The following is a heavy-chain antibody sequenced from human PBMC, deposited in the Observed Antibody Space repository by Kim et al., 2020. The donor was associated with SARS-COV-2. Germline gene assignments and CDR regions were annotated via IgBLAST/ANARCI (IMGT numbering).Heavy chain of an antibody. CDR1: GYTFTSYG. J-gene: IGHJ6*02. V-gene: IGHV1-18*01. CDR2: ISAYNGNT. Sequence: ASVKVSCKASGYTFTSYGISWVRQAPGQGLEWMGWISAYNGNTNYAQKLQGRVTMTTDTSTSTAYMELRSLRSDDTAVYYCAREIVGAFYYYYGMDVWGQGTTVTVSS. CDR3: AREIVGAFYYYYGMDV. D-gene: IGHD1-26*01.